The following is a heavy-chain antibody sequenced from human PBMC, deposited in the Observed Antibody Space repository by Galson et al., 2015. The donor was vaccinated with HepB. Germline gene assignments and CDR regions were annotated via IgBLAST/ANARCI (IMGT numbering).Heavy chain of an antibody. D-gene: IGHD5-24*01. CDR3: ARIPLGEMATIDYYYYYGMDV. V-gene: IGHV2-70*11. CDR2: IDWDDDK. CDR1: VFSLSTSGMC. J-gene: IGHJ6*02. Sequence: PALVKPTQTLTLTCTFSVFSLSTSGMCVSWIRQPPGKALEWLARIDWDDDKYYSTSLKTRLTISKDTSKNQVVLTMTNMDPVDTATYYCARIPLGEMATIDYYYYYGMDVWGQGTTVTVSS.